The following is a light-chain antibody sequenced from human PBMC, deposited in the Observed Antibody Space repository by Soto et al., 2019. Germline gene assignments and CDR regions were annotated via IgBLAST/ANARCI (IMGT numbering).Light chain of an antibody. CDR2: DVA. J-gene: IGLJ1*01. V-gene: IGLV2-14*03. CDR3: ATWDYSLSVHV. CDR1: TSDVGSYNY. Sequence: QSVLAQPASVSGSPGQSITIACTGTTSDVGSYNYVSWYQQYPGKPPKVVIYDVANRPSGVSNRFSGSKSGNTATLGITGLQTGDEADYSCATWDYSLSVHVFGTGTIVTVL.